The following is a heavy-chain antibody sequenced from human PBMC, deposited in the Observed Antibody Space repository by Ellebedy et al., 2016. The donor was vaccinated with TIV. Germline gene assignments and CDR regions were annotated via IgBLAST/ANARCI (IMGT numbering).Heavy chain of an antibody. V-gene: IGHV3-7*01. CDR2: INQDGGEE. Sequence: GESLKISCAASGFTFSTHWMHWVRQAPGKGLEWVANINQDGGEEYYVESVKGRFTVSRDNAKNSLYLQMNSLRAEDTAVYYCARGAIWFGELSTYYCDYWGQGTLVTVSS. J-gene: IGHJ4*02. D-gene: IGHD3-10*01. CDR3: ARGAIWFGELSTYYCDY. CDR1: GFTFSTHW.